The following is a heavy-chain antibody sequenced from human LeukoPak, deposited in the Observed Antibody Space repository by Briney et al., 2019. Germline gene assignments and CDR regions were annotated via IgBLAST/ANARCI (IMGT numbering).Heavy chain of an antibody. CDR2: IYYSGST. J-gene: IGHJ3*02. CDR3: ANYCSDNNCKDAFDI. CDR1: GGSISSSSYY. Sequence: ASETLSLTCTVSGGSISSSSYYWGWIRQPPGKGLEWIGSIYYSGSTYYNPSLKSRVTISVDTSKNQFSLKLSSVTAADTALYYCANYCSDNNCKDAFDIWGQGTMVTVSS. D-gene: IGHD1-20*01. V-gene: IGHV4-39*01.